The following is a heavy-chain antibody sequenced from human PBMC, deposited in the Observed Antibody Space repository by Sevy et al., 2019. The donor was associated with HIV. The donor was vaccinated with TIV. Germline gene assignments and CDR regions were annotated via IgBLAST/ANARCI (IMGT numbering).Heavy chain of an antibody. V-gene: IGHV4-4*02. CDR1: GGSISSSNW. CDR2: IYHSGST. Sequence: SETLSLTCAVSGGSISSSNWWSWVRQPPGKGLEWIGEIYHSGSTNYNPSLKSRVTISVEKSKNQFSLKLGSVTAADTAVYYCARGLAAADPTGDYWGQGTLVTVSS. J-gene: IGHJ4*02. CDR3: ARGLAAADPTGDY. D-gene: IGHD6-13*01.